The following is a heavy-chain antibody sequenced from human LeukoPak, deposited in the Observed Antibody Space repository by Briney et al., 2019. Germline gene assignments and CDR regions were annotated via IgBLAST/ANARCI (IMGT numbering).Heavy chain of an antibody. V-gene: IGHV3-21*01. CDR1: GFTFSSYS. J-gene: IGHJ6*03. CDR2: ISSSSSYI. CDR3: ARVPGMKEGKMIVVVIDYYYMDV. D-gene: IGHD3-22*01. Sequence: GGSLRLSCAASGFTFSSYSMNWVRQAPGKGLEWVSSISSSSSYIYYADSVKGRFTISRDNAKNSLYLQMNSLRAEDTAVYYCARVPGMKEGKMIVVVIDYYYMDVWGKGTTVTVSS.